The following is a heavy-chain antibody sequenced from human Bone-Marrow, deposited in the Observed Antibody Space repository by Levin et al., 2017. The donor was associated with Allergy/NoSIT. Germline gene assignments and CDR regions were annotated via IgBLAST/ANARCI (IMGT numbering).Heavy chain of an antibody. V-gene: IGHV4-4*07. Sequence: SQTLSLTCTVSGGAISTYYWSWIRQPAGKGLEWIGRIYTTGDTNYNPSLKSRVTMSVDTSKNQFSLKLSSVTAADTAVYYCARRLSYASGFDSWGQGTLVTVSS. J-gene: IGHJ4*02. D-gene: IGHD3-16*01. CDR3: ARRLSYASGFDS. CDR1: GGAISTYY. CDR2: IYTTGDT.